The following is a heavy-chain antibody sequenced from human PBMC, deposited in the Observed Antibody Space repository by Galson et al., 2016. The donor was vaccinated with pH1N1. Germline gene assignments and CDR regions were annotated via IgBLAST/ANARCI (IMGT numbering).Heavy chain of an antibody. CDR1: GLSVSSSGMG. Sequence: PALVKPTQTLTLTCNFSGLSVSSSGMGVSWIRQPPGKALEWLARINWDDNKYYSTSLKTRLTISKDTSKNQVVLTVTNMDPVATATYYCARINHGDYSNYFDYWGQGTLVTVSS. J-gene: IGHJ4*02. CDR2: INWDDNK. V-gene: IGHV2-70*11. CDR3: ARINHGDYSNYFDY. D-gene: IGHD4-17*01.